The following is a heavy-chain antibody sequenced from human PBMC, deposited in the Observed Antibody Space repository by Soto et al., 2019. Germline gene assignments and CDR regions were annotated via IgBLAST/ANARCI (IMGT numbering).Heavy chain of an antibody. CDR1: RVRFTSFG. J-gene: IGHJ3*01. V-gene: IGHV3-30*18. CDR3: AKDRLRAGGRVPMPLDAFDF. Sequence: GGSLGLGCETSRVRFTSFGMDGVLKAPGKGLEWVAVMSKDGTKKFYADSVKGRFIISRDNSKNTLYLQMFSLRIEDTAVYYCAKDRLRAGGRVPMPLDAFDFWGRGTMVTVSS. CDR2: MSKDGTKK. D-gene: IGHD2-2*01.